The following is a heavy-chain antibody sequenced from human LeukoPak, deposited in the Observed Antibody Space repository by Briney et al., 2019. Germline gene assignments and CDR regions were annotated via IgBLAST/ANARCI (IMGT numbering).Heavy chain of an antibody. V-gene: IGHV1-8*01. J-gene: IGHJ6*02. CDR1: GYTFTSYD. D-gene: IGHD3-3*02. Sequence: GGSVKVSCKASGYTFTSYDINWVRQATGLGLEWMGWMNPNSGNTGYAQKLQGRVTMTGNTSISTAYMELSSLRAEDTAMYYCARGRSVVAFYYYYGMDVWGQGTTVTVSS. CDR3: ARGRSVVAFYYYYGMDV. CDR2: MNPNSGNT.